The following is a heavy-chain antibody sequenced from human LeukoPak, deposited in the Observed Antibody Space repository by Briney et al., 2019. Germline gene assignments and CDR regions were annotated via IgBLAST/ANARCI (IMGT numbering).Heavy chain of an antibody. J-gene: IGHJ6*03. CDR1: GFTFSNAW. CDR3: TTSPAGSWSDPYYYYYMDV. D-gene: IGHD6-13*01. Sequence: GGSLRLSCAASGFTFSNAWMSWVRQAPGKGLEWVGRIKSKTDGGTTDYAAPVKGRFTISRDDSKNTLYLQMNSLKTEDTAVYYCTTSPAGSWSDPYYYYYMDVWGKGTTVTVSS. V-gene: IGHV3-15*01. CDR2: IKSKTDGGTT.